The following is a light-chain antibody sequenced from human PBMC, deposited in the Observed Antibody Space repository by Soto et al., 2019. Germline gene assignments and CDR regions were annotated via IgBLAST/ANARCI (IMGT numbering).Light chain of an antibody. CDR1: QSVGKY. J-gene: IGKJ1*01. V-gene: IGKV3-11*01. CDR2: DAS. CDR3: QHRFNWPWT. Sequence: DIVLTQSPATLSLSPGERATLSCRASQSVGKYLYWYRQRPGQPPRLLIYDASNRATGIPPRFSGTGSGTAFSLTINTLEPEDFALYFCQHRFNWPWTFGQGTRVEI.